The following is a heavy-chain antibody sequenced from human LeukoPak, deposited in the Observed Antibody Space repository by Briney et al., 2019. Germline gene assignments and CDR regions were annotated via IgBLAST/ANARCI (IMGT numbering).Heavy chain of an antibody. CDR3: ARVRFSGSCPYWFDP. CDR1: GGSISSYY. Sequence: SETLSLTCTVSGGSISSYYWSWIRQPPGKGLEWIGYIYTSGSTNYNPSLKSRVTISVDTSKNQFSLKLSSVTAADTAVYYCARVRFSGSCPYWFDPWGQGTLVTVSS. CDR2: IYTSGST. V-gene: IGHV4-4*09. D-gene: IGHD1-26*01. J-gene: IGHJ5*02.